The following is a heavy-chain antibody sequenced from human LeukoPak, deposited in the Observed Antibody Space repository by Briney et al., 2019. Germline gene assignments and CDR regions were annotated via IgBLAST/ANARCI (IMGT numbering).Heavy chain of an antibody. Sequence: ASVKVSCKVSGYTLTELSMRWVRQAPGKGLEWMGGFDPEDGETIYAQKFQGRVTMTEDTSTDTAYMELSSLRSEDTAVYYCATRYRYFDWLYNFDYWGQGTLVTVSS. CDR3: ATRYRYFDWLYNFDY. CDR1: GYTLTELS. CDR2: FDPEDGET. V-gene: IGHV1-24*01. J-gene: IGHJ4*02. D-gene: IGHD3-9*01.